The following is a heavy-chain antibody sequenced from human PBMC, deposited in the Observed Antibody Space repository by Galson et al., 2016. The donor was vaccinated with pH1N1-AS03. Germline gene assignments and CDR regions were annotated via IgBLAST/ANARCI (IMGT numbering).Heavy chain of an antibody. CDR2: IILRLGMT. V-gene: IGHV1-69*10. J-gene: IGHJ4*02. D-gene: IGHD1-7*01. CDR1: GGTFTSHA. CDR3: ARGGEFNYGTLDY. Sequence: VKVSCKASGGTFTSHAVSWMRQAPGQGLEWMGGIILRLGMTHYARDFKDRVTFTADESATTAYMELTSLRSEDTAVFYCARGGEFNYGTLDYWGQGSLVTVSS.